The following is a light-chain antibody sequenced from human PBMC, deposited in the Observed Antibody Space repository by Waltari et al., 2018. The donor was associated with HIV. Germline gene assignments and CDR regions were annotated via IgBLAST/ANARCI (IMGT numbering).Light chain of an antibody. CDR1: SSNIGRNY. CDR3: ASWDDSLSVV. V-gene: IGLV1-47*01. Sequence: QSALTQPPSASGTPGQRVTISCSGSSSNIGRNYVYWYLQLPGTAPKLLIYRNKQRPSGVPYRVSGSKSCTSASLAISGLRSEDEADYYCASWDDSLSVVFGGGTKLTVL. CDR2: RNK. J-gene: IGLJ2*01.